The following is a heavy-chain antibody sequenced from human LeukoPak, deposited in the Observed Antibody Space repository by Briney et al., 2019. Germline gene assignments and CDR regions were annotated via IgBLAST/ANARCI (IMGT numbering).Heavy chain of an antibody. CDR2: IIPIFGTA. CDR1: GGTFSSYA. Sequence: ASVKVSCKASGGTFSSYAISWVRQAPGQGLEWMGGIIPIFGTANYAQKFQGRATITTDESTSTAYMELSSLRSEDTAVYYCARSYYYDSSGYAHFDYWGQGTLVTVSS. V-gene: IGHV1-69*05. J-gene: IGHJ4*02. CDR3: ARSYYYDSSGYAHFDY. D-gene: IGHD3-22*01.